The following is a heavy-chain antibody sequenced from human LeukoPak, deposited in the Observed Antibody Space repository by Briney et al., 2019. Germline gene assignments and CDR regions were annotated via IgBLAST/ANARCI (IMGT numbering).Heavy chain of an antibody. D-gene: IGHD3-16*01. CDR2: INHSGST. J-gene: IGHJ4*02. V-gene: IGHV4-34*01. Sequence: SETLSLTCAVYGGSFSGYYWSWIRQPPGKGLEWIGEINHSGSTNYNPSLKSRVTISVDTSKNQFSLKLSSVTAADTAVYYCARTPVSRGGIFDYWGQGTLVTVSS. CDR1: GGSFSGYY. CDR3: ARTPVSRGGIFDY.